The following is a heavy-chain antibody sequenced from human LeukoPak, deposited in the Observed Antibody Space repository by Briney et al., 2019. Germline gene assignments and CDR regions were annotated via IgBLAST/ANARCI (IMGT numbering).Heavy chain of an antibody. CDR3: ARVNVGERSGSYYPYFDY. J-gene: IGHJ4*02. Sequence: PSETLSLTCTVSGGSISSSSYYWGWIRQPPGKGLEWIGSIYYSGSTYYNPSLKSRVTISVDTSKNQFSLKLSSVTAADTAVYYCARVNVGERSGSYYPYFDYWGQGTLVTVSS. CDR1: GGSISSSSYY. D-gene: IGHD3-10*01. CDR2: IYYSGST. V-gene: IGHV4-39*01.